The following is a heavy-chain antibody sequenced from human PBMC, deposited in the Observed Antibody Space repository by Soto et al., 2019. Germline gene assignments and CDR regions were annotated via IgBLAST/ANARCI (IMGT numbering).Heavy chain of an antibody. J-gene: IGHJ5*02. V-gene: IGHV4-31*11. D-gene: IGHD3-22*01. CDR1: GGSITSGAYY. CDR2: IHYSGRT. Sequence: LSLTCAVSGGSITSGAYYWTWIRQHPGKGLEWIAYIHYSGRTYFNPSLKSRVTISVDTSNNQFSLKLSSVTAADTAVYYCARYYFDSSGYSNWFDPWGQGTLVTVSS. CDR3: ARYYFDSSGYSNWFDP.